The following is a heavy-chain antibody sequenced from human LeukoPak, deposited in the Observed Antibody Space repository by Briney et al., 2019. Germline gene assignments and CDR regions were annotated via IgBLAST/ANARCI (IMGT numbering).Heavy chain of an antibody. CDR1: GFTFSNYW. CDR3: AKCGNSGCHLIDY. Sequence: GGSLRLSCTASGFTFSNYWMTWVRQAPGKGLEWVSAISGRTGATYYADSEKGRFTISRDNSKSTLYLQMDSLRAEDTAVYYCAKCGNSGCHLIDYWGQGTLVTVSS. CDR2: ISGRTGAT. D-gene: IGHD5-12*01. J-gene: IGHJ4*02. V-gene: IGHV3-23*01.